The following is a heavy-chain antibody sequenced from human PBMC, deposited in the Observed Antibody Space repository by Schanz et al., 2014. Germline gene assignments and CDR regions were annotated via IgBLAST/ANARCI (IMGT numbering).Heavy chain of an antibody. Sequence: VQLVEPGGGVVQPGGSLRLSCAAYGFTLSSYAMHWVRQASGKGLEYVSAITRSGGGTYYSDSVKGRFTISRDNSKNTQYLQMSSLRHEDSAVYYGVKVAYCAGDCFPAEYFQHWGQGTLVTVSS. CDR3: VKVAYCAGDCFPAEYFQH. V-gene: IGHV3-64D*06. D-gene: IGHD2-21*02. J-gene: IGHJ1*01. CDR2: ITRSGGGT. CDR1: GFTLSSYA.